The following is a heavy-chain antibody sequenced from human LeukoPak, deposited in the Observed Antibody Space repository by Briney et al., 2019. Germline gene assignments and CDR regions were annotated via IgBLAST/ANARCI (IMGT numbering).Heavy chain of an antibody. J-gene: IGHJ4*02. V-gene: IGHV3-64*01. D-gene: IGHD3-22*01. Sequence: GGSLRPSCAASGFTFSSCAMHWVRQAPGKGLEYVSAISNNGGSTYYANSVKGRFTISRDNSKNTLYLQMGSLRAEDMAVYYCAREVYYDSSGYYYDYWGQGTLVTVSS. CDR2: ISNNGGST. CDR3: AREVYYDSSGYYYDY. CDR1: GFTFSSCA.